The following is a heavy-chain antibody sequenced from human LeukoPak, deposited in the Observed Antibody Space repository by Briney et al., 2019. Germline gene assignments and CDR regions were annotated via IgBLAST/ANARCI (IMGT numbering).Heavy chain of an antibody. D-gene: IGHD3-10*01. V-gene: IGHV3-23*01. Sequence: PGGSLRLSCAASGFTFSSYAMSWVRQAPGKGLEWVSAISGSGGSTYYADSVKGRFTISRDNSKNTLYLQMNSLRAEDTAVYYCAKALYYYGSGGATTRGPRGYWGQGTLVTVSS. J-gene: IGHJ4*02. CDR2: ISGSGGST. CDR1: GFTFSSYA. CDR3: AKALYYYGSGGATTRGPRGY.